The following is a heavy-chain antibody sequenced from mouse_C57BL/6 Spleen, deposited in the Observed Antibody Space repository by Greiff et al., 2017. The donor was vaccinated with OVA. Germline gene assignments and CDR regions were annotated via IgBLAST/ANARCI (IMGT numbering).Heavy chain of an antibody. J-gene: IGHJ4*01. Sequence: EVQLQQSGAELVKPGASVKLSCTASGFNIKDYYMHWVKQRTEQGLEWIGRIDPEDGGTKYAPKFQGKATITADTSSNTPYLQLSSLTSEDTAVYYCARYNYIRYYAIEDKGQGTPVTHSS. CDR3: ARYNYIRYYAIED. CDR1: GFNIKDYY. V-gene: IGHV14-2*01. CDR2: IDPEDGGT. D-gene: IGHD2-12*01.